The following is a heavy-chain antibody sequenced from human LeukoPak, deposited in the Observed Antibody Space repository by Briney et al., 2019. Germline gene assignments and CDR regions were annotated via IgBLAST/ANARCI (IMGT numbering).Heavy chain of an antibody. J-gene: IGHJ3*01. D-gene: IGHD3-10*01. CDR1: GYXLTDYY. CDR2: INPISGGT. Sequence: ASVKVSCKTSGYXLTDYYIQWVRQAPGQGLEWMGWINPISGGTNYAQNFQARVTMTRDTSINTAYMELSSLTSDDTAVYYCARPISGPLSFWAFDVWGQGTMVTVSS. V-gene: IGHV1-2*02. CDR3: ARPISGPLSFWAFDV.